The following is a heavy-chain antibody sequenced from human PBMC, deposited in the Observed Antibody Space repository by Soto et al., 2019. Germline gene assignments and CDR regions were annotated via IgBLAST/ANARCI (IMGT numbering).Heavy chain of an antibody. V-gene: IGHV2-5*02. CDR3: AHTLVVVTAIPFDY. CDR2: IYWDDDK. CDR1: GFSLSTSGVG. J-gene: IGHJ4*01. D-gene: IGHD2-21*02. Sequence: QITLKESGPTLVKPTQTLTLTCTFSGFSLSTSGVGVGWIRQPPGKALEWLALIYWDDDKRYSPSLKSRLTITKDTSKNQVVLKMTNMDPVDTATYYCAHTLVVVTAIPFDYWGHGTLVTVSS.